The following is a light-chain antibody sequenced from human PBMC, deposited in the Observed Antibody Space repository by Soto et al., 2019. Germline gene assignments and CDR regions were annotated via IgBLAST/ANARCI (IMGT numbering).Light chain of an antibody. CDR2: GAS. J-gene: IGKJ2*01. Sequence: EIVMTQAPATLSVSPGERATISCRASQSVSSNLAWYQHNPGQAPRLLIYGASTRATGIPARFSGSGSATKFTLTISSLQSEDFAVSCCQLYNNRPPTYTFGQGTKLEIK. CDR3: QLYNNRPPTYT. V-gene: IGKV3-15*01. CDR1: QSVSSN.